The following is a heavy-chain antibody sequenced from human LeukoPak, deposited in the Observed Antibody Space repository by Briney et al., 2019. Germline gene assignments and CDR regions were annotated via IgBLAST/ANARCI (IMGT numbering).Heavy chain of an antibody. Sequence: GGSLRLSCAASGFIVSSDHMNWVRQAPGKGLEWVAVIYKGENTFYADPVKGRFTISRDSSKNTVYLQMNSLRAEDTAVYYCVRAPGATWGQGTLVTVSS. CDR1: GFIVSSDH. V-gene: IGHV3-53*01. D-gene: IGHD3-10*01. CDR3: VRAPGAT. J-gene: IGHJ5*02. CDR2: IYKGENT.